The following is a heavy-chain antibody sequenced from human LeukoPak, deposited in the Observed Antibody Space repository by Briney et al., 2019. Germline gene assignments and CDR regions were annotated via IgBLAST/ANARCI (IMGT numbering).Heavy chain of an antibody. Sequence: GGSLRLSCAASGFTFSNYWMHWVRQAPGKGLVWVSRINNDGSTTTYADSVKGRFTISRDNAKNTLYQQMNSLRAEDTAVYYCARVITPMVVEDAFDIWGQGTMVTVSS. CDR2: INNDGSTT. V-gene: IGHV3-74*01. CDR1: GFTFSNYW. D-gene: IGHD5-18*01. J-gene: IGHJ3*02. CDR3: ARVITPMVVEDAFDI.